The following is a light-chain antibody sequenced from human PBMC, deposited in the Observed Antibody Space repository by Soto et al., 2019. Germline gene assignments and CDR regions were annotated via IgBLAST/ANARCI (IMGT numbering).Light chain of an antibody. V-gene: IGLV7-43*01. Sequence: QAVVTQEPSLTVSPGGTVTRTCASSTGAVTSGHYPNWFQQKPGQAPRALIYSTNKKHSWTPARVSGSLLGGKAALTLSGVQPEDEAEYYCLLYYGGAQPVVFGGGTKLTVL. CDR1: TGAVTSGHY. CDR3: LLYYGGAQPVV. J-gene: IGLJ2*01. CDR2: STN.